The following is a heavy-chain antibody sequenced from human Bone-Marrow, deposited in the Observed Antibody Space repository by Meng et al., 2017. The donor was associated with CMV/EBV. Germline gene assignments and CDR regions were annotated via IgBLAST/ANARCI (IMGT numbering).Heavy chain of an antibody. D-gene: IGHD5-18*01. CDR1: GFTFSDYY. Sequence: GESLKIPCAASGFTFSDYYMSWIRQAPGKGLEWVSYISSSGSTIYYADSVKGRFTISRDNAKNSLYLQMNSLRAEDTAVYYCARLGYSYGYDVRYWGQGTRVTVSS. CDR2: ISSSGSTI. J-gene: IGHJ4*02. V-gene: IGHV3-11*01. CDR3: ARLGYSYGYDVRY.